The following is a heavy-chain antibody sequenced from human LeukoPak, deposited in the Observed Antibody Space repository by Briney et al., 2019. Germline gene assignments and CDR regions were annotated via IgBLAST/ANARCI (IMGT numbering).Heavy chain of an antibody. J-gene: IGHJ4*02. CDR2: IYYSGST. V-gene: IGHV4-59*01. CDR1: GGSFSGYY. Sequence: KPSETLSLTCAVYGGSFSGYYWSWIRQPPGKGLEWIGYIYYSGSTNYNPSLKSRVTISVDTSKNQFSLKLSSVTAADTAVYYCARLVGVYDSSPFDYWGQGTLVTVSS. D-gene: IGHD3-22*01. CDR3: ARLVGVYDSSPFDY.